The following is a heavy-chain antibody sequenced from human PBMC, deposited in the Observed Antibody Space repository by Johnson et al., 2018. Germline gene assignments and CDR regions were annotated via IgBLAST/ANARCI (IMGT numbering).Heavy chain of an antibody. Sequence: QVQLVESGAEVKKPGASVKVSCKASGGTFSSYTISWVRQAPGQGLEWMGRIIPILGIATYAQKFKGRVTSTADKSTCTADMELSSLKSEDTDGYNCHIVVGGVDDRIEYFRHWGQGTLVTVSS. CDR3: HIVVGGVDDRIEYFRH. V-gene: IGHV1-69*09. D-gene: IGHD2-21*01. CDR2: IIPILGIA. CDR1: GGTFSSYT. J-gene: IGHJ1*01.